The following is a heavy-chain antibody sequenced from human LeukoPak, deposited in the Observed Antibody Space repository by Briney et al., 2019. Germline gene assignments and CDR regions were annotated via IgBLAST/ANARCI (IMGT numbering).Heavy chain of an antibody. V-gene: IGHV4-4*07. CDR1: GGSISSYY. Sequence: SETLSLTCTVSGGSISSYYWSWIRQPAGKGLEWIGRIYTSGSTNYNPSLKSRVTMSVDTSKNQFSLKLSSVTATDTAVYYCARDQYYYGSGLYWFDPWGQGTLVTVSS. D-gene: IGHD3-10*01. CDR3: ARDQYYYGSGLYWFDP. J-gene: IGHJ5*02. CDR2: IYTSGST.